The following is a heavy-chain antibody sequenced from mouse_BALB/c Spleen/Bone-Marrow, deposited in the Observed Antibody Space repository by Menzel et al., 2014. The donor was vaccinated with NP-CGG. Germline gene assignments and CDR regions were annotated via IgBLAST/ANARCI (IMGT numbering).Heavy chain of an antibody. CDR2: ISNGGGST. Sequence: EVQRVESGGGLVQLGGSLKLSCATSGFTFSDYYMYWVRQTPEKRLEWVAYISNGGGSTYYPDTVKGRFTISRDNAKNTLYLQMSRLKSEDTAMYYCARHNYDETWFAYWGQGTLVTVSA. D-gene: IGHD2-4*01. CDR1: GFTFSDYY. CDR3: ARHNYDETWFAY. V-gene: IGHV5-12*02. J-gene: IGHJ3*01.